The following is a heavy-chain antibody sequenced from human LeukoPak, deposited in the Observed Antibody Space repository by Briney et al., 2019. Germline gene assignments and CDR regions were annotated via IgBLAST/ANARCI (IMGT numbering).Heavy chain of an antibody. J-gene: IGHJ3*02. V-gene: IGHV3-9*01. CDR1: GFTFDDYA. Sequence: GGSLRLSCAASGFTFDDYAMHWVRQAPGKGLEWVSGISWDSGSIAYADSVKGRFTISRDNAKSSLYLQMNSLRAEDTALYYCAEDMDYYDSSGYLVGAFDIWGQGTMVTVSS. CDR2: ISWDSGSI. D-gene: IGHD3-22*01. CDR3: AEDMDYYDSSGYLVGAFDI.